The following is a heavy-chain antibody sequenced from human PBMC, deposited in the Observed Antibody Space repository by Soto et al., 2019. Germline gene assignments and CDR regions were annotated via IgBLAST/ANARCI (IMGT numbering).Heavy chain of an antibody. CDR1: GGSISSGGYY. D-gene: IGHD3-16*01. J-gene: IGHJ3*02. V-gene: IGHV4-31*03. CDR3: AAPTGNNSHWGAFDI. Sequence: QMQLQESGPGLVKPSQTLSLTCTVSGGSISSGGYYWSWIRQHPGKGLEWIGYIYYSGSTYYNPSLKSRLTISGDTSNNQYPLKMSSVTAADAGVYYCAAPTGNNSHWGAFDIWGQGTMITVSS. CDR2: IYYSGST.